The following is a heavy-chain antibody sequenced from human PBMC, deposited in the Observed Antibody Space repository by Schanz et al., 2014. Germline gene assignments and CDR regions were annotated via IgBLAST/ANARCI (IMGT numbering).Heavy chain of an antibody. CDR1: GYTFTTYY. V-gene: IGHV1-46*01. J-gene: IGHJ3*02. D-gene: IGHD3-10*01. CDR3: AKGRFGELSAFDI. CDR2: INPSGGST. Sequence: QVQLVQSGAEVKKPGVSVKVSCKASGYTFTTYYIHWVRQAPGQGLEWMGKINPSGGSTSYAQKFQGRVTMTRDTSTSTVYMELSSLRSEDTAVYYCAKGRFGELSAFDIWGQGTMVTVSS.